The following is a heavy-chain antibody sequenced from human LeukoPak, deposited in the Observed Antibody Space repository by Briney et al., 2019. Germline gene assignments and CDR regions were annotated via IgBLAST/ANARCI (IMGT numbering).Heavy chain of an antibody. V-gene: IGHV3-23*01. CDR3: AKDGVFLYGSGSYYRPSYYYYYMDV. CDR1: GFTFSSYA. CDR2: ISGSGGST. J-gene: IGHJ6*03. Sequence: PGGSLRLSCAASGFTFSSYAMSWVRQAPGKGLEWVSAISGSGGSTYYADSVKGRFTISRDNSKNTLYLQMNSLRAEDTAVYYCAKDGVFLYGSGSYYRPSYYYYYMDVWGKGTTVTISS. D-gene: IGHD3-10*01.